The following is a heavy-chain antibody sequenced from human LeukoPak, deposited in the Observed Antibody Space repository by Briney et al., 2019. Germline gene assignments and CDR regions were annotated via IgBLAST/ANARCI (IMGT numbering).Heavy chain of an antibody. Sequence: GGSLRLSCTASKFTFSTYAMHWGRQAPGKGLEWVAAISYDGTNKYYADSVKGRINISRDNSKNTVYLQMSNVTAEDTAMYHCARDRGGSGWYYLDYWGQGTLVTVSS. D-gene: IGHD6-19*01. J-gene: IGHJ4*02. CDR1: KFTFSTYA. CDR2: ISYDGTNK. V-gene: IGHV3-30-3*01. CDR3: ARDRGGSGWYYLDY.